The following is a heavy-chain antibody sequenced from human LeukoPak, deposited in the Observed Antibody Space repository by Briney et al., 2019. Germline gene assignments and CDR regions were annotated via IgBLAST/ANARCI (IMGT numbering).Heavy chain of an antibody. D-gene: IGHD1-26*01. CDR1: GFTFSSYN. V-gene: IGHV3-21*01. Sequence: GGSLRLSCAASGFTFSSYNMNWVRQAPGKGLEWVSSISNSGTYIYYADSMKGRFTISRDNAKNSLHLQMNSLKVEDTAVYYCARDRIVGATIDYWGQGTLVTVSS. CDR3: ARDRIVGATIDY. J-gene: IGHJ4*02. CDR2: ISNSGTYI.